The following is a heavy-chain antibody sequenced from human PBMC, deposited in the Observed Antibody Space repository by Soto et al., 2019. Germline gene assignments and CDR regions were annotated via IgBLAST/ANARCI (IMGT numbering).Heavy chain of an antibody. CDR2: INPATGAA. D-gene: IGHD3-3*01. CDR3: ARGGGVGVAGSAAFEM. J-gene: IGHJ3*02. Sequence: QLHLVQSGAVVKKPGASVTVSCSASGYPVTAYYMHWVRQAPGRGLEWMGGINPATGAAKYTQTFPGRVTMTGDTSTSTVFMELGGLTSEDTAVFFCARGGGVGVAGSAAFEMWGQGTVVTVSS. CDR1: GYPVTAYY. V-gene: IGHV1-2*02.